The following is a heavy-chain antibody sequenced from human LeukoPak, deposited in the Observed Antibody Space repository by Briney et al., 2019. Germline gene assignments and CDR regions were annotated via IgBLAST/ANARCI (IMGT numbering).Heavy chain of an antibody. D-gene: IGHD2-2*01. CDR2: INTDGSRT. J-gene: IGHJ4*02. CDR3: ARSASMVDY. V-gene: IGHV3-74*01. CDR1: GFTFSNYW. Sequence: PGGSLRLSCAASGFTFSNYWMHWVRQAPGKGLVWVSRINTDGSRTTYADSVRGRFTISRDNAKNTLYLQMNTLRAEDTAVYYCARSASMVDYWGQGTLVTVSS.